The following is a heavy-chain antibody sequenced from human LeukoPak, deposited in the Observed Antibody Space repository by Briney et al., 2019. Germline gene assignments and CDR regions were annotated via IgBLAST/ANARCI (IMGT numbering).Heavy chain of an antibody. Sequence: GGSLRPSCAASGFTFSSYGTHWVRQAPGKGLEWVAFIRYDGSEKYYADSVKGRFTISRDNSKNTLYLQMNSLRVEDTAVYYCAARDFWSGPASDYWGQGTLVTVSS. CDR1: GFTFSSYG. CDR3: AARDFWSGPASDY. J-gene: IGHJ4*02. D-gene: IGHD3-3*01. V-gene: IGHV3-30*02. CDR2: IRYDGSEK.